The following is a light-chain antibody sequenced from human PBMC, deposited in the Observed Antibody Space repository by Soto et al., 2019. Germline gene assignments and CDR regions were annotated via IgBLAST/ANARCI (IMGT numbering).Light chain of an antibody. V-gene: IGKV3-20*01. Sequence: EIVLTQSPGTLSLSPGERATLSCRASQSVSSSNLAWYQQKPGQAPRLLIYAASSRATGIPDRFSGSGSGTDFTLTISRLEPEDFAVFYCQQYVNSPFTFGPGTKVDI. CDR2: AAS. J-gene: IGKJ3*01. CDR1: QSVSSSN. CDR3: QQYVNSPFT.